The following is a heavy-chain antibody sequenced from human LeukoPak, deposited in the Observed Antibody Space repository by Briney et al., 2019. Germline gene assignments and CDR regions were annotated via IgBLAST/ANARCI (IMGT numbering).Heavy chain of an antibody. CDR3: ARVPYCSSTSCYFTWFDP. D-gene: IGHD2-2*01. Sequence: ASVKVSCKASGGTFISYAISWVRQAPGQGLEWMGGIIPIFGTANYAQKFQGRVTITADKSTSTAYMELSSLRSEDTAVYYCARVPYCSSTSCYFTWFDPWGQGTLVTVSS. CDR1: GGTFISYA. J-gene: IGHJ5*02. CDR2: IIPIFGTA. V-gene: IGHV1-69*06.